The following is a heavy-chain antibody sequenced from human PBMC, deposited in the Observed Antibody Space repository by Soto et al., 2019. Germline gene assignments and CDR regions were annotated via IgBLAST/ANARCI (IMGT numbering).Heavy chain of an antibody. J-gene: IGHJ4*02. CDR2: ISGSGGST. CDR3: AKEGVGATEAGDY. Sequence: EVQLLESGGGLVQPGGSLRLSCAASGFTFSSYAMSWVRQAPGKGLEWVSAISGSGGSTYYADSVKGRFTISRDNSKNTLYLQMNGLRAEDRAVYYCAKEGVGATEAGDYWGQGTLVTVSS. V-gene: IGHV3-23*01. D-gene: IGHD1-26*01. CDR1: GFTFSSYA.